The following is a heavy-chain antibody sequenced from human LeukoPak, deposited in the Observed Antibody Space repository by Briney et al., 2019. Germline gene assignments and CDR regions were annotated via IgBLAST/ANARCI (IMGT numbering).Heavy chain of an antibody. CDR3: ARLKGYCRGGSCYSYYFDY. CDR1: GLTFSNYW. J-gene: IGHJ4*02. D-gene: IGHD2-15*01. CDR2: INSDGSST. Sequence: GGSLRLSCVAPGLTFSNYWMHWVRHAPGEGLWWVSRINSDGSSTRYADSVKGRFTISRDNAKNTLYLQMNSLRAEDTAVYKCARLKGYCRGGSCYSYYFDYWGQGALVTVSS. V-gene: IGHV3-74*01.